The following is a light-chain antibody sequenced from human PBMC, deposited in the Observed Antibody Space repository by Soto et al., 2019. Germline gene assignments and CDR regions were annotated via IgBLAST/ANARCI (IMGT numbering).Light chain of an antibody. J-gene: IGLJ1*01. CDR1: RSDVGGYNS. V-gene: IGLV2-14*01. Sequence: QSALTQPASVSGSPGQSVTISCSGSRSDVGGYNSVSWYQQMPGKAPQLLIYEVNNRPSGVSDRFSASKSGNTASLTISGLQAEDEADYYCSSYTSVNTYVFGTGTKLTVL. CDR3: SSYTSVNTYV. CDR2: EVN.